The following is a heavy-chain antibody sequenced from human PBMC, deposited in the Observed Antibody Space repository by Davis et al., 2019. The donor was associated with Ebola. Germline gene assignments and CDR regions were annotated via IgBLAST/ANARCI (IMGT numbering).Heavy chain of an antibody. CDR3: SRDREWLVQGYFDY. D-gene: IGHD6-19*01. J-gene: IGHJ4*02. Sequence: MPSETLSLTCAVSGGSIRSSYWWSWVRQPPGKGLEWIGEIYHTGSTNYNPSLKSRVTISVDKSKNQFSLKLSSVTAADTAVYFCSRDREWLVQGYFDYWGQGTLVTVSS. V-gene: IGHV4-4*02. CDR1: GGSIRSSYW. CDR2: IYHTGST.